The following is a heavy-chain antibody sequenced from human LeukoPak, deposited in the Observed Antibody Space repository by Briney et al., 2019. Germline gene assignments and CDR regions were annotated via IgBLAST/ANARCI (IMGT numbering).Heavy chain of an antibody. CDR3: ARDFWTTGSHTFDY. J-gene: IGHJ4*02. Sequence: SQTLSLTCVVSGDSVSSKNGAWNWIRQSPSRGLEWLGRTYYRSKWYKDYAESMEGRMTISQDTSKNQYSLHLNSVTPDDTAVYYCARDFWTTGSHTFDYWGQGTLVTVSS. D-gene: IGHD3/OR15-3a*01. CDR1: GDSVSSKNGA. V-gene: IGHV6-1*01. CDR2: TYYRSKWYK.